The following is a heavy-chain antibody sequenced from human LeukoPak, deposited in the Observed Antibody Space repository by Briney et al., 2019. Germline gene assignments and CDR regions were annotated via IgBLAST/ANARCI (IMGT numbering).Heavy chain of an antibody. Sequence: GGSLRLSCAASGFTFSSYAMHWVRQGPGKGLEWLSIISYDGTNTYYGDSVKGRFTISRDNSNNTLFLQMNSLRPEDTAVYFCARHPGDFTGIVNYYYMDVWGKGTTVTVSS. CDR1: GFTFSSYA. V-gene: IGHV3-30*04. CDR3: ARHPGDFTGIVNYYYMDV. D-gene: IGHD1-26*01. CDR2: ISYDGTNT. J-gene: IGHJ6*03.